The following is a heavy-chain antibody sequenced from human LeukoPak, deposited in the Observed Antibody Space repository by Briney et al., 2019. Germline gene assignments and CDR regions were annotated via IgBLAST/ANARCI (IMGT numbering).Heavy chain of an antibody. J-gene: IGHJ4*02. CDR3: ARSXXXXYDXWSGYYPTXYSDY. V-gene: IGHV3-11*04. Sequence: PGGSLRLSCAASGFSFSDYYMSWIRQAPGKGLEWVSYISSSGRTIYYADSVKGRFTISRDNAKNSLYLEMDSRRAEDTAVYYCARSXXXXYDXWSGYYPTXYSDYWGQGTLVTVSS. CDR2: ISSSGRTI. CDR1: GFSFSDYY. D-gene: IGHD3-3*01.